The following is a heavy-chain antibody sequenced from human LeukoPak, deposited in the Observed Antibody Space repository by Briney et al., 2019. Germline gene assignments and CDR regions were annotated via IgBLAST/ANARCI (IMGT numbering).Heavy chain of an antibody. V-gene: IGHV3-23*01. CDR2: ISGSGGST. Sequence: PGGSLRLSCAASGFTFSSYAMSWVRQAPGKGLEWVSAISGSGGSTYYADSVKGRFTISRDNSKNTLYLQMNSLRAEDTAVYYCAKTTWYSSSWYSGGYWGQGTLVTVSS. D-gene: IGHD6-13*01. J-gene: IGHJ4*02. CDR3: AKTTWYSSSWYSGGY. CDR1: GFTFSSYA.